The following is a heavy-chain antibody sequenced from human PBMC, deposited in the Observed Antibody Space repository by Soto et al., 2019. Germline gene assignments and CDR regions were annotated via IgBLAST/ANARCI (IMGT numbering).Heavy chain of an antibody. D-gene: IGHD2-15*01. CDR2: TYYRSKWDN. Sequence: PSQTLSLTCAISGDSVSSNSAAWNWIRQSPSRGLEWLGRTYYRSKWDNDYAVSVKSRITINPDTSKNQFSLQLNSVTPEDTAVYYCARESVVVVAATNWFDPWGQGTLVTVSS. J-gene: IGHJ5*02. CDR1: GDSVSSNSAA. CDR3: ARESVVVVAATNWFDP. V-gene: IGHV6-1*01.